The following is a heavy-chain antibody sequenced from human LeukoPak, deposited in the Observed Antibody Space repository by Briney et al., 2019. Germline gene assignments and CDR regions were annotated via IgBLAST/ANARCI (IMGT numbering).Heavy chain of an antibody. CDR2: MNPHSGNT. CDR1: GYTFTSYD. J-gene: IGHJ4*02. Sequence: ASVKVSCKASGYTFTSYDINWVRQATGQGPEWMGWMNPHSGNTGYAERFQGRVTMTRDTSINTAYMELSSLRSDDTAVYYCARGTPYCSSASCYNYWGQGTLLTVSS. D-gene: IGHD2-2*02. V-gene: IGHV1-8*01. CDR3: ARGTPYCSSASCYNY.